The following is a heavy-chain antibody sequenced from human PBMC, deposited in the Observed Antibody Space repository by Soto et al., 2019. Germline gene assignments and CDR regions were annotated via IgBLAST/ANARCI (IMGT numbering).Heavy chain of an antibody. Sequence: QVQLVQSGAEVKKPGASVKVSCKASGYTFTSYGISRVRQAPGQGLEWMGWISAYNGNTNYAQKLQGRVTMTTDTSTSTAYMELRSLRSDDTAVYYCASSYCGGDCYSVYYYYGMDVWGQGTTVTVSS. CDR2: ISAYNGNT. J-gene: IGHJ6*02. V-gene: IGHV1-18*01. D-gene: IGHD2-21*02. CDR3: ASSYCGGDCYSVYYYYGMDV. CDR1: GYTFTSYG.